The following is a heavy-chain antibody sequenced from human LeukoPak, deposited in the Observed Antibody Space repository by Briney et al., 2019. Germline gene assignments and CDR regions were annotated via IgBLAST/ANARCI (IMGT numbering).Heavy chain of an antibody. CDR2: IIPMFGTA. CDR3: ARWGYSSSWYDYYMDV. D-gene: IGHD6-13*01. CDR1: GGTFSSYA. V-gene: IGHV1-69*05. J-gene: IGHJ6*03. Sequence: SVKVSCKASGGTFSSYAISWVRQAPGQGLEWMGGIIPMFGTANYAQKFQGRVTITTDESTSTAYMELSSLGSEDTAVYYCARWGYSSSWYDYYMDVWGKGTTVTVSS.